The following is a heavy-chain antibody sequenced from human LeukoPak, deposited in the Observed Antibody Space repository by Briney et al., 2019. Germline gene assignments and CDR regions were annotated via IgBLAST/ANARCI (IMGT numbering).Heavy chain of an antibody. J-gene: IGHJ4*02. CDR3: ATQSFDYNISGYSFAG. CDR2: FDREDGET. CDR1: GSSLTELS. V-gene: IGHV1-24*01. Sequence: ASVKVSCKVSGSSLTELSIHWVRQAPGKGLEWMGGFDREDGETIYAQKFQGRVTMTEDTSTDIAYVELTSLRSDDTAVYYCATQSFDYNISGYSFAGWGQGALVTVSS. D-gene: IGHD3-22*01.